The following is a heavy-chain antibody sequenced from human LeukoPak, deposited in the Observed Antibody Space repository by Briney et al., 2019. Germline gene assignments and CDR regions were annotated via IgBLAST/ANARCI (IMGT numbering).Heavy chain of an antibody. J-gene: IGHJ4*02. CDR1: GFTFSSYA. CDR2: ISYDGSNK. V-gene: IGHV3-30*04. D-gene: IGHD3-10*01. CDR3: TTYYLLVRTFDY. Sequence: GGSLRLSCAASGFTFSSYAMHWVRQAPGKGLEWVAVISYDGSNKYYADSVKGRFTISRDNSKSTLYLQMNSLRAEDTAVYYCTTYYLLVRTFDYWGQGTLVTVSS.